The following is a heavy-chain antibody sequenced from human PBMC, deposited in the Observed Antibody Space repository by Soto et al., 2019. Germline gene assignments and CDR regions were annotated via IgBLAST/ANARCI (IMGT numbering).Heavy chain of an antibody. CDR3: ARKVGATSGAFDY. Sequence: SETLSLTCTVSGGSISSGGYYWSWIRQHPGKGLECIGYIYSSGSTDYNPSLKSRVTISVDTSKNQFSLKLNSVTVADTAVYYCARKVGATSGAFDYWGQGTLVTVSS. J-gene: IGHJ4*02. CDR2: IYSSGST. D-gene: IGHD1-26*01. V-gene: IGHV4-31*03. CDR1: GGSISSGGYY.